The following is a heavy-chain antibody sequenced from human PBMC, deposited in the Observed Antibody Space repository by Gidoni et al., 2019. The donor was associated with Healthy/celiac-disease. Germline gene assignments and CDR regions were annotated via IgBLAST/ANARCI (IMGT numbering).Heavy chain of an antibody. CDR3: ATTRYSSLPLDY. CDR1: GFTFSSYA. J-gene: IGHJ4*02. Sequence: QVQLVESGGGVVQPGRSLRLSCAASGFTFSSYAMHWVRQAPGKGLEWVAVISYDGSNKYYADSVKGRFTISRDNSKNTLYLQMNSLRAEDTAVYYCATTRYSSLPLDYWGQGTLVTVSS. CDR2: ISYDGSNK. D-gene: IGHD6-13*01. V-gene: IGHV3-30-3*01.